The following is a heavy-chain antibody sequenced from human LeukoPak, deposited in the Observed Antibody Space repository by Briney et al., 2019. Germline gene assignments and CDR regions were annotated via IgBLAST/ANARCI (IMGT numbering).Heavy chain of an antibody. D-gene: IGHD3-10*01. Sequence: GGSLRLSCAASGFTFSSYSMNWVRQAPGKGLEWVSSISSSSSYIYYADSVKGRFTISRDNAKNSLYLQMNSLRAEDTAVYYCARDNGGYWFHPWGQGTLVTVSS. V-gene: IGHV3-21*01. CDR2: ISSSSSYI. CDR3: ARDNGGYWFHP. J-gene: IGHJ5*02. CDR1: GFTFSSYS.